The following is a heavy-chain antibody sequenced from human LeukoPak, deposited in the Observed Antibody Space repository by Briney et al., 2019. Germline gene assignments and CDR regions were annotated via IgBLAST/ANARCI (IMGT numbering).Heavy chain of an antibody. Sequence: PGGSLRLSCAASGFTSSSYSMNWVRQAPGKGLEWVSYISSSSSTIYYADSVKGRFTISRDNAKNSLYLQMNSLRDEDTAVYYCARAGGTGTRRVFDYWGQGTLVTVSS. CDR2: ISSSSSTI. D-gene: IGHD1-1*01. CDR1: GFTSSSYS. CDR3: ARAGGTGTRRVFDY. V-gene: IGHV3-48*02. J-gene: IGHJ4*02.